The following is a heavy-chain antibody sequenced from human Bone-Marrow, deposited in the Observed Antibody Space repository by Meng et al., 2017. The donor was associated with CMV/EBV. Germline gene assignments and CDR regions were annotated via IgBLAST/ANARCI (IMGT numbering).Heavy chain of an antibody. CDR2: ISSSSSYI. D-gene: IGHD3-22*01. CDR3: AKGSGSGYYDASLDY. J-gene: IGHJ4*02. Sequence: GESLKISCAASGFTFSSYSMNWVRQAPGEGLEWVSSISSSSSYIYYADSVKGRFTISRDNAKNSLYLQMYSLRTEDTALYYCAKGSGSGYYDASLDYWGQGTLVTVSS. CDR1: GFTFSSYS. V-gene: IGHV3-21*04.